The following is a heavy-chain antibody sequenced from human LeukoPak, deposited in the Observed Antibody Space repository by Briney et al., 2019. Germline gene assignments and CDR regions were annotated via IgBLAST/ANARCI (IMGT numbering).Heavy chain of an antibody. D-gene: IGHD3-10*01. J-gene: IGHJ5*02. CDR3: ARGDKKENQSGPSGYFDP. Sequence: ASVKVSCKASGYTFSGYHVHGVRQAPGQGLEWMGWINPNSGGTNFAPKFHGRVSMTRDTSINTAYMELTSLRSDDPAVYYCARGDKKENQSGPSGYFDPWGQGTLVTVSS. CDR1: GYTFSGYH. CDR2: INPNSGGT. V-gene: IGHV1-2*02.